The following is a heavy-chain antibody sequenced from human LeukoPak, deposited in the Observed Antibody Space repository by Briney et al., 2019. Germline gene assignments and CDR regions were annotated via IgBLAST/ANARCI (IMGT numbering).Heavy chain of an antibody. CDR1: GYTFTSYY. Sequence: ASVKVSCKASGYTFTSYYMHWVRQAPGQGLEWMGIINPSGGSTSYAQKFQGRVTMTRDTSTSTVYMELSSLRSDDTAVYYCARAPIPAAKAYNWFDPWGQGTLVTVSS. CDR2: INPSGGST. CDR3: ARAPIPAAKAYNWFDP. D-gene: IGHD2-2*01. J-gene: IGHJ5*02. V-gene: IGHV1-46*01.